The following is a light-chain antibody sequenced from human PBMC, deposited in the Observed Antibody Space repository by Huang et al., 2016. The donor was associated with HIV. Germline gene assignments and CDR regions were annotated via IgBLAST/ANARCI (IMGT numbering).Light chain of an antibody. V-gene: IGKV3-11*01. Sequence: EIVLTQSPATLSLSPGERATLSCRASQSVSSYLAWYQQKPGQAPRLLIYDAANRAPGIPARFSGSGSGTDFTLTISSLEPEDFAVYYCQQRSNLFGQGTKVEIK. CDR3: QQRSNL. J-gene: IGKJ1*01. CDR2: DAA. CDR1: QSVSSY.